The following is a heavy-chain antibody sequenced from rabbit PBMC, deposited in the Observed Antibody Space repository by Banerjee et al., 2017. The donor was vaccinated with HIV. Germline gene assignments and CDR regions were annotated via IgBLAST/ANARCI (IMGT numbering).Heavy chain of an antibody. V-gene: IGHV1S45*01. D-gene: IGHD5-1*01. Sequence: QEQLEESGGDLVKPEGSLTLTCTASGFSFSSSYYMCWVRQAPGKGLEWIACMDAASSGSTYYASWAKGRFTISKTSSTTVTLQMASLTAADTATYFCARSNTGADGSLWGPGTLVTVS. CDR3: ARSNTGADGSL. CDR2: MDAASSGST. CDR1: GFSFSSSYY. J-gene: IGHJ4*01.